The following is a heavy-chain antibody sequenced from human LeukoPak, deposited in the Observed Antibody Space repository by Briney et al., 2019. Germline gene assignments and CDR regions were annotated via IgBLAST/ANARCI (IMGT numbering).Heavy chain of an antibody. CDR3: ARLNSGTYLDY. D-gene: IGHD1-26*01. Sequence: SGPTLVNPTQTLTLTCTSSGFSLSTSGMRVSWIRQPPGKALEWLARIDWDDDKFYSTSLKTRLTISKDTSKNQVVLTMTNMDPVDTATYYCARLNSGTYLDYWGQGTLVTVSS. V-gene: IGHV2-70*04. J-gene: IGHJ4*02. CDR1: GFSLSTSGMR. CDR2: IDWDDDK.